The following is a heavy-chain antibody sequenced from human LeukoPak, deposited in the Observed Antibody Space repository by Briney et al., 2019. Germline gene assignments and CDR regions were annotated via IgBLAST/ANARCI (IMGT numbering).Heavy chain of an antibody. CDR2: INAGNGNT. J-gene: IGHJ4*02. V-gene: IGHV1-3*01. D-gene: IGHD5-18*01. CDR3: ARFAMGYSYEPVYFDY. CDR1: GYTFTSYA. Sequence: GASVKVSCKASGYTFTSYAMYWVRQAPGQRLEWMGWINAGNGNTKYSQKFQGRVTITRDTSASTAYMELSSLRSEDTAVYYCARFAMGYSYEPVYFDYWGQGTLVTVSS.